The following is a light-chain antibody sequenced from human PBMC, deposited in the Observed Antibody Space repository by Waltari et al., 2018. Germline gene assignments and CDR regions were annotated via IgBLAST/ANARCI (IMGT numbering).Light chain of an antibody. Sequence: IQLTQSPPSLSASVVDRVTITCRASQGISSYLAWYQQKPGKAPKLLIYAASTLQSGVPSRFSGSGSGTDFTLTISSLQPEDFATYYCQQLNSYPRTFGQGTRLEIK. CDR1: QGISSY. J-gene: IGKJ5*01. CDR2: AAS. V-gene: IGKV1-9*01. CDR3: QQLNSYPRT.